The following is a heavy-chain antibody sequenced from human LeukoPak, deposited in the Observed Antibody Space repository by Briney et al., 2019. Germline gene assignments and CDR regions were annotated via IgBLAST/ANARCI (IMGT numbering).Heavy chain of an antibody. CDR1: GFTFGSYG. Sequence: GGSLRLSCAASGFTFGSYGMYWVRQAPGKGLEWVAVVWYDGTNRFYADSVKGRFTISRDNSKNTLYLQMNSLRTEDTAIYYCAREDENAFDVWGQGTMVTVSS. CDR3: AREDENAFDV. V-gene: IGHV3-33*07. J-gene: IGHJ3*01. CDR2: VWYDGTNR.